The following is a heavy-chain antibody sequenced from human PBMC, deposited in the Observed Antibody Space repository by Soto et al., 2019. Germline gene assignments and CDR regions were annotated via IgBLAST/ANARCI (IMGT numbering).Heavy chain of an antibody. J-gene: IGHJ4*02. D-gene: IGHD6-19*01. V-gene: IGHV1-18*01. CDR1: GYTFTSYG. CDR2: ISAYNGNT. Sequence: ASVKVSCKASGYTFTSYGISWVRQAPGQGLEWMGWISAYNGNTNYAQKLQGRVTMTTDTSTSTAYMELRSLRSDDTAVYYCARIAAMSSGWYYFDYWGQGTLVTVSS. CDR3: ARIAAMSSGWYYFDY.